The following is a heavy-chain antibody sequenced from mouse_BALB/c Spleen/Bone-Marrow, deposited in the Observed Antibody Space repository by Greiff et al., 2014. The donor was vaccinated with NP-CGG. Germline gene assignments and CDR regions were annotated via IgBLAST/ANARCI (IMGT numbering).Heavy chain of an antibody. J-gene: IGHJ3*01. CDR3: TRVLYYGNYDSFAY. CDR1: GYTFSTYW. D-gene: IGHD2-1*01. CDR2: ILLGSNTS. Sequence: QVQLQQSGAELMRPGASVKISCKAIGYTFSTYWIEWVKLRPGHGLEWIGKILLGSNTSHYNMKFKGKATFTAKTSSNTAYMQLSSLTSEDSAVYYCTRVLYYGNYDSFAYWGQGTLVTVSA. V-gene: IGHV1-9*01.